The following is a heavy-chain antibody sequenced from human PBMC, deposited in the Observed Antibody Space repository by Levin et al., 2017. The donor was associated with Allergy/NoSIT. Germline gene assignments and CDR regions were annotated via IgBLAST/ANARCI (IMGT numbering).Heavy chain of an antibody. CDR2: IIPIFGTA. D-gene: IGHD3-9*01. J-gene: IGHJ1*01. CDR1: GGTFSSYA. V-gene: IGHV1-69*13. Sequence: VASVKVSCKASGGTFSSYAISWVRQAPGQGLEWMGGIIPIFGTANYAQKFQGRVTITADESTSTAYMELSSLRSEDTAVYYCARAITIFQYFQHWGQGTLVTVSS. CDR3: ARAITIFQYFQH.